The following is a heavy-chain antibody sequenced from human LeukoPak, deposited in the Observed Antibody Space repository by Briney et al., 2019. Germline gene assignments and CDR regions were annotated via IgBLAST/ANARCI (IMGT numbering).Heavy chain of an antibody. J-gene: IGHJ4*02. Sequence: PGRSLRLSCAASGFTFDDYAMHWVRQAPGKGLEWVSGISWNSGSIGYADSVKGRFTISRDNAKNSLYLQMNSLRAEDTAVYYCARQGTSHFDYWGQGTLVTVSS. CDR1: GFTFDDYA. CDR3: ARQGTSHFDY. CDR2: ISWNSGSI. V-gene: IGHV3-9*01.